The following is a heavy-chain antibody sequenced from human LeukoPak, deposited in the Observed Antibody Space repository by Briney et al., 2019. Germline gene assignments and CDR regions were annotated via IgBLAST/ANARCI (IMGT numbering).Heavy chain of an antibody. V-gene: IGHV3-30*18. CDR2: ISYDGSNK. J-gene: IGHJ5*02. CDR3: AKEAKIAVAGDNWFDP. CDR1: GFTFSSYW. Sequence: SGGSLRLSCAASGFTFSSYWMIWVRQAPGKGLEWVAVISYDGSNKYYADSVKGRFTISRDNSKNTLYLQMNSLRAEDTAVYYCAKEAKIAVAGDNWFDPWGQGTLVTVSS. D-gene: IGHD6-19*01.